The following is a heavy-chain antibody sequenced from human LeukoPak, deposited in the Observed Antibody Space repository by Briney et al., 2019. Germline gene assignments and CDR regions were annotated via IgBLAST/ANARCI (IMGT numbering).Heavy chain of an antibody. Sequence: GGSLRLSCAASGFTFSNYWMHWVRQAPGKGLVWVSRINSDGSSTIYADSVKGRFTISRDNAKNTLYLQMNSLRAEDTAVYYCARGRRSYYFDYWGQGTLVTVSP. V-gene: IGHV3-74*01. J-gene: IGHJ4*02. CDR1: GFTFSNYW. CDR3: ARGRRSYYFDY. CDR2: INSDGSST.